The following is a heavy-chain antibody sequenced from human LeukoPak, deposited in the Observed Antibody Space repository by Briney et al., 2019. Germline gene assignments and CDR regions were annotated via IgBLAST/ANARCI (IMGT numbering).Heavy chain of an antibody. CDR1: GFTFSSYA. J-gene: IGHJ6*04. D-gene: IGHD2-21*01. CDR2: ISYDGSNK. Sequence: PGRSLRLSCAASGFTFSSYAVHWVRQAPGKGLEWVAVISYDGSNKYYADSVKGRFTISRDNSKHTLYLQMNSLRAEDTAVYYCASAYCGGDCYYYGMDVWGKGTTVTVSS. CDR3: ASAYCGGDCYYYGMDV. V-gene: IGHV3-30*04.